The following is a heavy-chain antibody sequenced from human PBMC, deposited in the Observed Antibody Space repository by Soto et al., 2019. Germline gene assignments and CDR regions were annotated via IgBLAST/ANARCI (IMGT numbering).Heavy chain of an antibody. J-gene: IGHJ4*02. V-gene: IGHV1-8*01. Sequence: VKLVQSGAEVKKPGASVKVSCKASGYTFTSYDINWVRRAPGLGLEWVGWMSPNSGNTYYAQKFQGRVTMTRDTSISTAYMELSSLRSEDTAVYYCARGPGPDFWGQGTLVTVSS. CDR1: GYTFTSYD. CDR2: MSPNSGNT. D-gene: IGHD2-8*02. CDR3: ARGPGPDF.